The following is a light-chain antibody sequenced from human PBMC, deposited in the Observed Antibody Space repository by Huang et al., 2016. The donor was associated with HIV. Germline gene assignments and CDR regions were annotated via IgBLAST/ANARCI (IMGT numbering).Light chain of an antibody. Sequence: DIQLTQSPSAMSASVGDRVSITCRASQDISNYLAWFQQKPGGAPKRLIYAASSLQSGVPSRVGGSRSGTKFTLTISNRQPEDFATYYCLQHHGYPRTFGQGTNV. J-gene: IGKJ1*01. CDR3: LQHHGYPRT. V-gene: IGKV1-17*03. CDR2: AAS. CDR1: QDISNY.